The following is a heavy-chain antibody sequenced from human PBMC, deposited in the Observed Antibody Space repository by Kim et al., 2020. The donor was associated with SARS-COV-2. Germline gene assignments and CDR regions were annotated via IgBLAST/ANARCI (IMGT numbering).Heavy chain of an antibody. Sequence: GGSLRLSCAASGFTFISYAINWVRQAPGKGLEWVSYISSSSCKIDYADSVKGRFTISGDNAKNSVYLQMNSLRDEDTAVYYCARDRSFGSTLYYYFDYWGQGALVTVSS. CDR2: ISSSSCKI. V-gene: IGHV3-48*02. CDR3: ARDRSFGSTLYYYFDY. J-gene: IGHJ4*02. CDR1: GFTFISYA. D-gene: IGHD6-13*01.